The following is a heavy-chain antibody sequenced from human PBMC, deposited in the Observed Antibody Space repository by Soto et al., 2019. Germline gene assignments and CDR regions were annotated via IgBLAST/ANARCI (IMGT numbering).Heavy chain of an antibody. CDR3: TTYHGDYNFDH. D-gene: IGHD4-17*01. J-gene: IGHJ5*02. CDR2: FDPDEAET. V-gene: IGHV1-24*01. CDR1: VYTLNEVA. Sequence: QVQLVQSGAEVKKPGASVKVSCKVSVYTLNEVAMHWVRQDPGKGLEWLGGFDPDEAETIYAQHFQGRVTMTEDTSTDTVYMELSSLRAEDTALYFCTTYHGDYNFDHWGQGTLVTVSS.